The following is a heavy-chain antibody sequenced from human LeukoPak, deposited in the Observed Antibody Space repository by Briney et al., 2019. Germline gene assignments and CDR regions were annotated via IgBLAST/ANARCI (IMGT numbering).Heavy chain of an antibody. D-gene: IGHD4-17*01. CDR1: GGSISGYF. CDR2: IYYSGST. V-gene: IGHV4-59*08. J-gene: IGHJ4*02. Sequence: KPSETLSLTCTVSGGSISGYFWSWIRQPPGKGLEWIGYIYYSGSTNYNPSLKSRLTISVDASKNQFSLKLSSVTATDTAVYYCASLTTVTQGYFDSWGQGTLVTVSS. CDR3: ASLTTVTQGYFDS.